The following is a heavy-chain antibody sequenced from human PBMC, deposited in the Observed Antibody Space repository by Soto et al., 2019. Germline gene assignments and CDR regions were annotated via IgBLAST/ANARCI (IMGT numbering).Heavy chain of an antibody. Sequence: ASVKVSCKVSGYTLTELSMHWVRQAPGKGLEWMGGFDPEDGETIYAQKFQGRVTMTEDTSTDTAYMELSSLRSEDTAVYYCATLLSSDYFQSRNDYWGQGTLVTVSS. V-gene: IGHV1-24*01. CDR3: ATLLSSDYFQSRNDY. J-gene: IGHJ4*02. D-gene: IGHD4-17*01. CDR2: FDPEDGET. CDR1: GYTLTELS.